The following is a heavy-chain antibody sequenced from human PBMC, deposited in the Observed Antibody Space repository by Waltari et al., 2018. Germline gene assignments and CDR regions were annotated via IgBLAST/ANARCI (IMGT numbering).Heavy chain of an antibody. CDR3: ARGIVGDVGAFDI. Sequence: QVQLQESAPGLVKAPQTLSLTCTVPRGSTTTYFWTWLRHPPGKGLEWLGYMDYSGTANYSPSLRSRVTISVDRSRSQFSLKLWSVTAADTAVYYCARGIVGDVGAFDIWGQGTMVTVS. V-gene: IGHV4-59*01. CDR1: RGSTTTYF. D-gene: IGHD1-26*01. J-gene: IGHJ3*02. CDR2: MDYSGTA.